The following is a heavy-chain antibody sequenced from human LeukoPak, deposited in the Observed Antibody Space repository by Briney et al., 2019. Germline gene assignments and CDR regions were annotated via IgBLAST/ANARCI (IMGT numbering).Heavy chain of an antibody. CDR3: AREGRGSSSLKF. CDR1: GFSFSTSW. J-gene: IGHJ3*01. D-gene: IGHD6-13*01. V-gene: IGHV3-7*01. CDR2: IQPDGNDN. Sequence: PGGSLRLSCSASGFSFSTSWMSCVRQAPGKGLEWVANIQPDGNDNHYVDSVKGRFTLSRDNANNSLHLQMHSLRLDDTAVYYCAREGRGSSSLKFWGQGTMVTVSS.